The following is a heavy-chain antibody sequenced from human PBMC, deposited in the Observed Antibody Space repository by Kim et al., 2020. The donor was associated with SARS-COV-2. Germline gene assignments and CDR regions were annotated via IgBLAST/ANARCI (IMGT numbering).Heavy chain of an antibody. D-gene: IGHD1-26*01. CDR3: ARGSSGSYPRAFDI. CDR2: INSDGSST. V-gene: IGHV3-74*01. J-gene: IGHJ3*02. CDR1: GFTFSSYW. Sequence: GGSLRLSCAASGFTFSSYWMHWVRQAPGKGLVWVSRINSDGSSTTYADSVKGRFTISRDNAKNTLYLQMNSLRAEDTAVYYCARGSSGSYPRAFDIWGQGKIVTLSS.